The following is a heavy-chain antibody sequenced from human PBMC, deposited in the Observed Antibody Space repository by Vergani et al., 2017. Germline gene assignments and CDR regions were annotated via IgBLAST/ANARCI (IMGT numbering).Heavy chain of an antibody. J-gene: IGHJ4*02. Sequence: EVQLVESGGGLVKPGGSLRLSCAASGFTFSSYSMHWVRQAPGKGLEWVSSISSSSSYIYYADSVKGRFTISRDNAKNSLYLQMNSLRAEDTAVYYCASDDIVGATSRFGYYWGQGTLVTVSA. D-gene: IGHD1-26*01. CDR1: GFTFSSYS. V-gene: IGHV3-21*01. CDR3: ASDDIVGATSRFGYY. CDR2: ISSSSSYI.